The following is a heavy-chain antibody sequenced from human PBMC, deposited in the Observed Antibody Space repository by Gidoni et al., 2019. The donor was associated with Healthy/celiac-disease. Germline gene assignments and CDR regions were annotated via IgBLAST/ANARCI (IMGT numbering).Heavy chain of an antibody. CDR3: ARGQENIDP. Sequence: EVQLVESGGGLVKPGGSLRLSGAASGFTFSSYSMNWVRQAPGKVLEWVSSILSSSIYIYYADSVKGRFTISRDNAKNSLYLQMNSLRAEDTAVYYCARGQENIDPWGQGTLVTVSS. V-gene: IGHV3-21*01. CDR1: GFTFSSYS. CDR2: ILSSSIYI. J-gene: IGHJ5*02.